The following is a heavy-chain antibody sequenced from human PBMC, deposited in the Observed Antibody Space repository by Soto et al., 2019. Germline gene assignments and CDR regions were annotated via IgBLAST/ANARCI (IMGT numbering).Heavy chain of an antibody. CDR1: GFTFSSYA. Sequence: EVQLLESGGGLVQPGGSLRLSCAASGFTFSSYAMSWVRQAPGKGLEWVSSISGSGGSTYYADSVKGRFTISRDNSKNTRYRQMNSLRAEDTAVYYCAKLLGENTATFDYWGQGTLVTVSS. J-gene: IGHJ4*02. CDR3: AKLLGENTATFDY. V-gene: IGHV3-23*01. D-gene: IGHD5-18*01. CDR2: ISGSGGST.